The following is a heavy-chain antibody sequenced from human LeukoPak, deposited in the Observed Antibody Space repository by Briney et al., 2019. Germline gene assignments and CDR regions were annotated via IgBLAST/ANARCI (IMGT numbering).Heavy chain of an antibody. V-gene: IGHV4-38-2*01. CDR2: IYHSGST. CDR1: GYSISSGYY. D-gene: IGHD6-13*01. CDR3: ARVSASGTALDTFHI. J-gene: IGHJ3*02. Sequence: SSETLSLTCAVSGYSISSGYYWGWIRQPPGKGLEWIGSIYHSGSTYFNPSLKSRVTISVDTSKNQFSLTLSSVTAADTAVYFCARVSASGTALDTFHIWGQETMVTVSS.